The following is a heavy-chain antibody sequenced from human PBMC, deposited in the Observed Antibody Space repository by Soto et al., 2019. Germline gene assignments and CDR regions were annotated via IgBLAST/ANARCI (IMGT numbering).Heavy chain of an antibody. CDR2: IYYSGST. CDR1: GVSISSDGYY. D-gene: IGHD2-15*01. Sequence: PXETLSLPPDVSGVSISSDGYYWSWIRQHPGKVLEWIVCIYYSGSTYYNPSLKSRVTISVETSKNQFSLKLSSVTAEDTAVCYCARAPVGYCSGGSCYEPSSPNYFDDWGQGTLVTVSS. J-gene: IGHJ4*02. CDR3: ARAPVGYCSGGSCYEPSSPNYFDD. V-gene: IGHV4-31*11.